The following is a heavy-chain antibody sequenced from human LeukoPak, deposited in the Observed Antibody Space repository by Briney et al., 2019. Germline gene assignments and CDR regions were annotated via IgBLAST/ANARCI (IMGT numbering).Heavy chain of an antibody. Sequence: GGSLRLSCAASGFTFSRSSMNWVRQAPGKGLEWVANIKQDGSEKYYVDSVKGRFTISRDNAKNSLYLQMNSLRAEDTAVYYCARDATIFYYYGMDVWGQGTTVTVSS. J-gene: IGHJ6*02. CDR3: ARDATIFYYYGMDV. D-gene: IGHD3-3*01. CDR1: GFTFSRSS. V-gene: IGHV3-7*01. CDR2: IKQDGSEK.